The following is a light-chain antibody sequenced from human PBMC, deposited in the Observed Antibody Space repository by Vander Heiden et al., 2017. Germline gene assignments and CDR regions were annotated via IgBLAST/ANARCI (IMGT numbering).Light chain of an antibody. V-gene: IGLV2-14*01. Sequence: QSALTQPASVSGSPGQSITISCTGTSSDVGGYNYVSWYQQHPGKAPKLMIYEVSNRPSGVSNRFSGSKSGNTASLTISGLQVEDEADYYCSSYTSSSPSDVVFGGGTKLTVL. CDR1: SSDVGGYNY. J-gene: IGLJ2*01. CDR2: EVS. CDR3: SSYTSSSPSDVV.